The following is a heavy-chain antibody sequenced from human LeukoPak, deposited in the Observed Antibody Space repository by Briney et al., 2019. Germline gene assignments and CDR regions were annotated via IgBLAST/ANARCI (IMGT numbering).Heavy chain of an antibody. V-gene: IGHV1-18*01. J-gene: IGHJ6*02. CDR1: GYTFTSYG. CDR2: ISAYNGNT. CDR3: AAFPLTIFGVVINYGMDV. D-gene: IGHD3-3*01. Sequence: ASVKVSCKASGYTFTSYGISWVRQAPGQGLEWMGWISAYNGNTNYAQKLQGRVTMTTDTSTSTAYMELRSLRSDDTAVYYCAAFPLTIFGVVINYGMDVWAKGPRSPSP.